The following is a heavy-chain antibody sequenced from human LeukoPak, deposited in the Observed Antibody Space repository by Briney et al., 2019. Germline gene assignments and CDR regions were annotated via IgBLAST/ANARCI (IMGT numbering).Heavy chain of an antibody. D-gene: IGHD6-19*01. V-gene: IGHV3-23*01. CDR1: AFTFGDYA. CDR3: AKGSGWYV. Sequence: GGSLRLSYTASAFTFGDYAMNWVRQAPGKGLEWVSVINTGGGTTDCADSVKGRFTISRDNSKNTLYLQMNSLRAEDTAVYYCAKGSGWYVWGQGTLVTVSS. J-gene: IGHJ4*02. CDR2: INTGGGTT.